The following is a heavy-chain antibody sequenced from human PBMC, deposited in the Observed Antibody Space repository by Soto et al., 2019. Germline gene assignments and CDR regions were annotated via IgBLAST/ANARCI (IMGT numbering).Heavy chain of an antibody. V-gene: IGHV4-4*02. Sequence: SETLSLTCAVSRDSISSDRWWSWVRQPPGKGLEWIGEVYHSGNTNYNPTLKSRVIISVDKSKNQFSLKLSSVTDADTAMYYCARDRGRDGYNFEFDYWGQGALVT. D-gene: IGHD5-12*01. CDR1: RDSISSDRW. CDR2: VYHSGNT. CDR3: ARDRGRDGYNFEFDY. J-gene: IGHJ4*02.